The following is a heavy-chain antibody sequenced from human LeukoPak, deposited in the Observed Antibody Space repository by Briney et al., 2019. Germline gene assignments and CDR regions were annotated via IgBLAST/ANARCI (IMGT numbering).Heavy chain of an antibody. D-gene: IGHD3-3*01. CDR1: GFTFSGYG. V-gene: IGHV3-33*01. J-gene: IGHJ4*02. Sequence: PGGSLRLSCAASGFTFSGYGMHWVRQAPGKGLEWVAVIWYDGSNKYYADSVKGRFTISRDNAKDSLYLQMNSLRAEDTAVYYCARAPYDFWSGSPSYTLGYWGQGTLVTVSS. CDR3: ARAPYDFWSGSPSYTLGY. CDR2: IWYDGSNK.